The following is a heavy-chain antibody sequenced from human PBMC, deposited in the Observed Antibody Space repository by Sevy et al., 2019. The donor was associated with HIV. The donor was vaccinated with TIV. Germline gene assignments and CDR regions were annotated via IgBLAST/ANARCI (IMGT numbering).Heavy chain of an antibody. V-gene: IGHV1-8*01. D-gene: IGHD6-13*01. CDR1: GYTFTSYD. CDR3: ARGGGRSSSWRLWGYYYYGMDV. Sequence: ASVKVSCKASGYTFTSYDINWVRQATGQGLEWMGWMNPNSGNTGYAQKFQGRVTMTRNTSISTAYMELSSLRSEDTAVYYCARGGGRSSSWRLWGYYYYGMDVWGQGTTVTVSS. J-gene: IGHJ6*02. CDR2: MNPNSGNT.